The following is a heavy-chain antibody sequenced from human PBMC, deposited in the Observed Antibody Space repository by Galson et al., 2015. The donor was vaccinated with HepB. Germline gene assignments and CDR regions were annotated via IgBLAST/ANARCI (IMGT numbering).Heavy chain of an antibody. CDR1: GFTFRYYA. CDR3: AKHGDVVVPTTIGATAGDDY. J-gene: IGHJ4*02. Sequence: SLRLSCAASGFTFRYYAMSWVRQAPGKGLEWVSTLGGSGSNTYYADSVKGRFTISRDNSKNTLYLLMNSLRAGDTALYYCAKHGDVVVPTTIGATAGDDYWGQGTLVTVSS. CDR2: LGGSGSNT. D-gene: IGHD2-2*02. V-gene: IGHV3-23*01.